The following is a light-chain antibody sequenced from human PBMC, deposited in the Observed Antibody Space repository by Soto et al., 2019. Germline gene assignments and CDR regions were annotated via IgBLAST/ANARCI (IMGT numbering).Light chain of an antibody. Sequence: AIRMTQSPSSISASTGDRVTITCRASQGISSFFAWYQQKPGKAPKLLIYAPGTLRRVALSRFSASGSGTDFTLTISRLQTEDFATYFCQQYLSYPYTFGQGTKLEI. CDR3: QQYLSYPYT. J-gene: IGKJ2*01. V-gene: IGKV1-8*01. CDR2: APG. CDR1: QGISSF.